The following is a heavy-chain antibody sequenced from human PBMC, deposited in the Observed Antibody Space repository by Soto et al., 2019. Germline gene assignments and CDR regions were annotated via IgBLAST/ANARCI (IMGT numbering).Heavy chain of an antibody. CDR2: ISSSSSYI. J-gene: IGHJ5*02. V-gene: IGHV3-21*01. CDR1: GFTFSSYS. Sequence: GGSLRLSCAASGFTFSSYSMNWVRQAPGKGLEWVSSISSSSSYIYYADSVKGRFTISRDNAKNSLYLQMNSLRAEDTAVYYCARDGNRFGATFHNWFDPWGQGTLVTVSS. D-gene: IGHD3-10*01. CDR3: ARDGNRFGATFHNWFDP.